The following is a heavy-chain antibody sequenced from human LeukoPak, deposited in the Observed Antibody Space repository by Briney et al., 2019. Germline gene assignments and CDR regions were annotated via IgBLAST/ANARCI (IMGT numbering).Heavy chain of an antibody. D-gene: IGHD6-13*01. CDR3: ARGSSSWYYFDY. J-gene: IGHJ4*02. CDR1: GFTFSRCG. CDR2: ISGSGGRT. V-gene: IGHV3-21*01. Sequence: PGGSLRPSCGASGFTFSRCGMSWVRQAPGKGLEWVSAISGSGGRTYSADSVKGRFTISRDNAKNSVYLQMNSLRAEDTAMYYCARGSSSWYYFDYWGQGTLVTVSS.